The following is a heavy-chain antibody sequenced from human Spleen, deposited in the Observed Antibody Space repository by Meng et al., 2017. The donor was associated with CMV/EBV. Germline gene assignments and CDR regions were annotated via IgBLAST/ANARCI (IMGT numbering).Heavy chain of an antibody. CDR2: ISDSGRSI. J-gene: IGHJ6*02. D-gene: IGHD2-2*01. V-gene: IGHV3-48*03. CDR3: AREFSTDYYGMDV. Sequence: GESLKISCAASEFTFSSYEMNWVRQAPGKGLEWVSSISDSGRSIYYADSVKGRFTISRDNAKNSLYLQMNSLRAEDTALYYCAREFSTDYYGMDVWGQGTTVTVSS. CDR1: EFTFSSYE.